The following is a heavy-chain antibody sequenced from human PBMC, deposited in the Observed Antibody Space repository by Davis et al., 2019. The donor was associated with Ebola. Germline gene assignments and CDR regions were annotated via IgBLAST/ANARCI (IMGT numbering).Heavy chain of an antibody. CDR3: AREGSYGSYWYFDL. V-gene: IGHV3-13*01. CDR2: IGTAGDT. J-gene: IGHJ2*01. Sequence: PGGSLRLSCAASGFTFSSYDMHWVRQATGKGLEWVSAIGTAGDTYYPGSVKGRFTISRENAKNSLYLQMNSLRAEDTAVYYCAREGSYGSYWYFDLWGRGTLVTVSS. D-gene: IGHD5-18*01. CDR1: GFTFSSYD.